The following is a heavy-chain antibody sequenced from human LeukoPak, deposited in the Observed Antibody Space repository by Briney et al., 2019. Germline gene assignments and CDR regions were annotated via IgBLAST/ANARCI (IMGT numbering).Heavy chain of an antibody. V-gene: IGHV3-64D*06. Sequence: PGGSLRLSCSASRFTFSNFNMHWVRQAPGKGLQFVSGITSDGGSIDYADSVRGRFTISRDNSKNTLYLRMTSLRVEDTALYYCVRGLYGVGWDYWGPGTLVTVSS. J-gene: IGHJ4*02. CDR1: RFTFSNFN. CDR3: VRGLYGVGWDY. D-gene: IGHD2-8*01. CDR2: ITSDGGSI.